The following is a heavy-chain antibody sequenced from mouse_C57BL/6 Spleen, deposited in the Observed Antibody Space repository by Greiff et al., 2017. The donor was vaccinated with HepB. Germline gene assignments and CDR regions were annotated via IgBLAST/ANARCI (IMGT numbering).Heavy chain of an antibody. CDR1: GYTFTDYY. Sequence: VKLVESGAELVRPGASVKLSCKASGYTFTDYYINWVKQRPGQGLEWIARIYPGSGNTYYNEKFKGKATLTAEKSSSTAYMQLSSLTSEDSAVYFCARDYYGSSPSAMDYWGQGTSVTVSS. J-gene: IGHJ4*01. CDR3: ARDYYGSSPSAMDY. V-gene: IGHV1-76*01. D-gene: IGHD1-1*01. CDR2: IYPGSGNT.